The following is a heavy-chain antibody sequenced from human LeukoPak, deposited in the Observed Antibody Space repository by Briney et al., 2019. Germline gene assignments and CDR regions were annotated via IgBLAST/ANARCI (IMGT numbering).Heavy chain of an antibody. D-gene: IGHD2-2*01. V-gene: IGHV1-2*02. CDR3: ARDLRGYCSSTSCYYYYYMDV. CDR1: GYTFSGYY. CDR2: INPNSGGT. J-gene: IGHJ6*03. Sequence: SVEVSCKACGYTFSGYYMHGVRQAPGQGLEWMGWINPNSGGTNYAQKFQGRVTMTRDTSISTAYMELSRLRSDDTAVYYCARDLRGYCSSTSCYYYYYMDVWGKGTTVTVSS.